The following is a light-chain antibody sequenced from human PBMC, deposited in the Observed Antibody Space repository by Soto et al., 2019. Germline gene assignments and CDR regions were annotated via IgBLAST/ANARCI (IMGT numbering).Light chain of an antibody. CDR3: CSYAVSSTL. CDR1: SSDVGSYNL. CDR2: EVS. Sequence: QSALTQPASVSGSPGQSITISCTGTSSDVGSYNLVSWYQHHPGKAPHLMIYEVSKRPSGVSNRFSGSKSGNTASLTISGLQAEDEADYYCCSYAVSSTLFGGGTKVTV. J-gene: IGLJ2*01. V-gene: IGLV2-23*02.